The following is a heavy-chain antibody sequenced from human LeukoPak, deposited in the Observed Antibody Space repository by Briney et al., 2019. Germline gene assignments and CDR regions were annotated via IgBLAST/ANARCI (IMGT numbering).Heavy chain of an antibody. CDR3: ARYSGYSSSRYHPRGRYFDL. Sequence: SETLSLTCAVYGGSFSGYYWSWIRQPPGKGLEWIGEINHSGSTNYNPSLKSRVTISVDTSKNQFSLKLSSVTAADTAVYYCARYSGYSSSRYHPRGRYFDLWGRGTLVTVSS. CDR2: INHSGST. D-gene: IGHD6-13*01. V-gene: IGHV4-34*01. CDR1: GGSFSGYY. J-gene: IGHJ2*01.